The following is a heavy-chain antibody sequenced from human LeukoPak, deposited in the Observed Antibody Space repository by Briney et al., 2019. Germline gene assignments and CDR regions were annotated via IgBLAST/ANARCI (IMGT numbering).Heavy chain of an antibody. Sequence: ASVKLSCKASGYTFTGYYMHWVRQAPGQGLEWMGWINPNSGGTNYAQKFQGRVTMTRDTSISTAYMELSRLRSDDTAVYYCARAKTGITMVRGVITPMNYWGQGTLVTVSS. V-gene: IGHV1-2*02. CDR1: GYTFTGYY. CDR3: ARAKTGITMVRGVITPMNY. D-gene: IGHD3-10*01. J-gene: IGHJ4*02. CDR2: INPNSGGT.